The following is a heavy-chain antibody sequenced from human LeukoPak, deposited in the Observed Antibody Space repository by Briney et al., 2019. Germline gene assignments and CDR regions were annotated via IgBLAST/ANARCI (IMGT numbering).Heavy chain of an antibody. V-gene: IGHV3-30*03. CDR3: ATYCSSTSCYHLYFDY. D-gene: IGHD2-2*01. Sequence: GGSLRLSCAASGFTFSSYGMHWVRQAPGKGLEWVAVISYDGSIKYYADSVKGRFTISRDNSKNTLYLQMNSLRAEDTAVYYCATYCSSTSCYHLYFDYWGQGTLVTVSS. CDR1: GFTFSSYG. CDR2: ISYDGSIK. J-gene: IGHJ4*02.